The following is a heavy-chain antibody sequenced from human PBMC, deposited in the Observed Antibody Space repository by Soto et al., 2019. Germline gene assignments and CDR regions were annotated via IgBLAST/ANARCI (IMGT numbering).Heavy chain of an antibody. D-gene: IGHD6-19*01. J-gene: IGHJ4*02. CDR1: GFFFSSYT. V-gene: IGHV3-23*01. CDR2: CSATSENT. Sequence: EVQLLESGGGLVQPGGSLRLSCVGSGFFFSSYTMTWVSQAPGKGLEWVSSCSATSENTYYADSVRGWFTISRDNSKNTLFLQMNSLTAEDTAMYCCAKARDQQWVRLPFDYWGQGILVIVSS. CDR3: AKARDQQWVRLPFDY.